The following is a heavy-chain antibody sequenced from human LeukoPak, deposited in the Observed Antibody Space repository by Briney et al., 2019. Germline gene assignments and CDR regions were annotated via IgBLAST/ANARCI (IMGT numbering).Heavy chain of an antibody. Sequence: GGTLRLSCAASGFTFSDYYMSWIRQAPGKGLEWVSAISNGGGSTYYADSVKGRFTISRDNSKNTLYLQMNSLRAEDTAVYYCAKLRDSSSSADYNWFDPWGQGTLVTVSS. V-gene: IGHV3-23*01. D-gene: IGHD6-6*01. CDR1: GFTFSDYY. CDR3: AKLRDSSSSADYNWFDP. J-gene: IGHJ5*02. CDR2: ISNGGGST.